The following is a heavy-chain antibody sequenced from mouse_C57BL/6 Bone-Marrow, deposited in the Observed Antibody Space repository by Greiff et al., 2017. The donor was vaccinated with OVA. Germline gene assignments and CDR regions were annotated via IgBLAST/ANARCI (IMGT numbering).Heavy chain of an antibody. J-gene: IGHJ3*01. CDR2: IRLKSDNYAT. Sequence: EVKVEESGGGLVQPGGSMKLSCVASGFTFSNYWMNWVRQSPEKGLEWVAQIRLKSDNYATHYAESVKGRFTISRDDSKSSVYLQMNNLRAEDTGIYYCTTTGIAYWGQGTLVTVSA. V-gene: IGHV6-3*01. CDR3: TTTGIAY. CDR1: GFTFSNYW. D-gene: IGHD4-1*02.